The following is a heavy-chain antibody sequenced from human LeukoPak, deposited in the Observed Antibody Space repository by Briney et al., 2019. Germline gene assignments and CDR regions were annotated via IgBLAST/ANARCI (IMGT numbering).Heavy chain of an antibody. J-gene: IGHJ6*02. V-gene: IGHV4-39*07. Sequence: SETLSLTCTVSGGSISSSSYYWGWIRQPRGKGLEWIGSIYYSGSTYYNPSLKSRVTISVDTSKNQFSLKLSSVTAADTAVYYCARDGEAVAGWKYGMDVWGQGTTVTVSS. CDR2: IYYSGST. CDR1: GGSISSSSYY. CDR3: ARDGEAVAGWKYGMDV. D-gene: IGHD6-19*01.